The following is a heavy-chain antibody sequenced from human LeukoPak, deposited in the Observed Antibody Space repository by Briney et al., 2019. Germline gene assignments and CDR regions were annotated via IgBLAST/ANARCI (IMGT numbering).Heavy chain of an antibody. J-gene: IGHJ4*02. CDR2: IYYSGST. CDR1: GGSISSGVYY. CDR3: ARVPEKYSSSGFES. V-gene: IGHV4-31*03. Sequence: ASQTLSLTCTVSGGSISSGVYYWSWIRQHPGKGLEWIGYIYYSGSTYYNPSLKSRVTISVDTSKNQFSLKLSSVTAADTAVYYCARVPEKYSSSGFESWGQGTLVTVSS. D-gene: IGHD6-6*01.